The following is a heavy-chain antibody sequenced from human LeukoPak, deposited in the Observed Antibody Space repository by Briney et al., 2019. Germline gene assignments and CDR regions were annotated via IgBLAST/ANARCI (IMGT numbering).Heavy chain of an antibody. Sequence: GGSLRLSCAASGFTFSSYWMSWVRQAPGKGLKWVANIKQDGSEKYYVDSVKGRFTISRDNAKNSLYLQMNSLRAEDTAVYYCARDDRDLNAVFDYWGQGTLVTVSS. J-gene: IGHJ4*02. CDR1: GFTFSSYW. CDR3: ARDDRDLNAVFDY. V-gene: IGHV3-7*01. CDR2: IKQDGSEK. D-gene: IGHD5-24*01.